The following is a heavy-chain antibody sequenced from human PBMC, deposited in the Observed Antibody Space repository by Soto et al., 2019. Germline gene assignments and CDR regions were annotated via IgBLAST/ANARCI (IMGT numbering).Heavy chain of an antibody. Sequence: SETLSLTCAVYGGSFSGYYWSWIRQPPGKGLEWIGEINHSGSTNYNPSLKSRVTISVDTSKNQFSLKLSSVTAADTAVYYCARGKFADTAMAGLFDYWGQGTLVTVSS. CDR2: INHSGST. CDR1: GGSFSGYY. J-gene: IGHJ4*02. V-gene: IGHV4-34*01. D-gene: IGHD5-18*01. CDR3: ARGKFADTAMAGLFDY.